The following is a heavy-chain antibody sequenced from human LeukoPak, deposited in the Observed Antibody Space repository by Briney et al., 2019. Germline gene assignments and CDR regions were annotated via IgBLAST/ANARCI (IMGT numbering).Heavy chain of an antibody. J-gene: IGHJ6*02. CDR2: IRSKAYGGTT. CDR3: TREMPGGGLGVVIKFPDYYYYYGMDV. Sequence: PGRSLRLSCTASGFTFGDYVMTWVRQAPGKGLEWVGLIRSKAYGGTTEYAASVKGRFTISRDDSKSIAYLQMNSLKTEDTAVYYCTREMPGGGLGVVIKFPDYYYYYGMDVWGQGTTVTVSS. V-gene: IGHV3-49*04. CDR1: GFTFGDYV. D-gene: IGHD3-3*01.